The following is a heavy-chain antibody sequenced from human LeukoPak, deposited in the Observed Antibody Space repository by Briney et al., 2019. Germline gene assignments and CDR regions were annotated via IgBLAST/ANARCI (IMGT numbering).Heavy chain of an antibody. J-gene: IGHJ4*02. Sequence: SETLSLTCSVFGGFISDYYWSWIRQPPGKGLEWIGYIYYSGITNYNPSLKTRVTILVDTSKNQFSLKLSSVTAADTAVYYCARGTWEGGSTFDYWGQGTLVTVSS. CDR1: GGFISDYY. D-gene: IGHD1-26*01. CDR2: IYYSGIT. CDR3: ARGTWEGGSTFDY. V-gene: IGHV4-59*08.